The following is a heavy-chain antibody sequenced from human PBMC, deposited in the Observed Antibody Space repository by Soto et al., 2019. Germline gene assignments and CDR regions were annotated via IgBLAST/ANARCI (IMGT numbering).Heavy chain of an antibody. D-gene: IGHD3-22*01. CDR2: IIPVFGTP. CDR1: GGSLSNYG. CDR3: ARGDATKIVVTTYYAMDV. Sequence: QVQLVQSGAEVKKPGSSVKVSCKASGGSLSNYGISWVRQAPGQGLEWMGAIIPVFGTPNYAQKFQDRGTITADEYTTTVYMEVRSLTSEDTAVYYCARGDATKIVVTTYYAMDVWGQVTTVTVS. J-gene: IGHJ6*02. V-gene: IGHV1-69*12.